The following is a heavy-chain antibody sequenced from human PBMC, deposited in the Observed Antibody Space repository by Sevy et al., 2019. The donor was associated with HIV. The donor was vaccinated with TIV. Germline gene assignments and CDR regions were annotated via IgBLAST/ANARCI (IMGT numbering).Heavy chain of an antibody. CDR2: FDPEDGET. J-gene: IGHJ4*02. CDR1: GYTLTELS. CDR3: TTMEYYHNIIGYSSGDY. V-gene: IGHV1-24*01. Sequence: ASVKVSCKVSGYTLTELSMHWVRQAPGKGLEWMGGFDPEDGETIYAQKFQGRVTMTEDTYTDTAYMELGSLRSEDTAVYYCTTMEYYHNIIGYSSGDYWGQGTLVTVSS. D-gene: IGHD3-22*01.